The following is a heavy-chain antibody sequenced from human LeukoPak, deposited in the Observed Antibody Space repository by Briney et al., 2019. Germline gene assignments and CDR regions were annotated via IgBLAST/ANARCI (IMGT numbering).Heavy chain of an antibody. Sequence: ASVKVSCKASGYTFTSYGISWVRQAPGQGLEWMGWISAYNGNTNYAQKFQGRVTMTTDTSTSTAYMELSSLRSEDTAVYYCARGAGYCSSTSCYKGDHFDYWGQGTLVTVSS. CDR2: ISAYNGNT. J-gene: IGHJ4*02. CDR1: GYTFTSYG. V-gene: IGHV1-18*01. CDR3: ARGAGYCSSTSCYKGDHFDY. D-gene: IGHD2-2*02.